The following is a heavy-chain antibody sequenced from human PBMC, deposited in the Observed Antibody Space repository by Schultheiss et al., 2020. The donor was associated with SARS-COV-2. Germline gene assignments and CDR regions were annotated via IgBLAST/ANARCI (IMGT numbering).Heavy chain of an antibody. V-gene: IGHV3-21*01. J-gene: IGHJ6*02. Sequence: GGSLRLSCAASGFTFSSYSMNWVRQAPGKGLEWVSSISSSSSYIYYADSVKGRFTISRDNAKNTLYLQMNSLRAEDTAVYYCARATNPRYGLGVWGQGTTVTVSS. CDR3: ARATNPRYGLGV. CDR2: ISSSSSYI. CDR1: GFTFSSYS. D-gene: IGHD2-8*01.